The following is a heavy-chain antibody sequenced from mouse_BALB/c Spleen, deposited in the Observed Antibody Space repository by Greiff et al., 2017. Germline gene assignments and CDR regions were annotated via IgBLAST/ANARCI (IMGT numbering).Heavy chain of an antibody. J-gene: IGHJ3*01. CDR2: INPSNGRT. CDR1: GYTFTSYW. Sequence: QVQLQQPGAELVKPGASVKLSCKASGYTFTSYWMHWVKQRPGQGLEWIGEINPSNGRTNYTEKFKSKATLTVDKSSSTAYMQLSSLTSEDSAVYYCARYYDNDGAWFAYGGQGTLVTVSA. V-gene: IGHV1S81*02. CDR3: ARYYDNDGAWFAY. D-gene: IGHD2-4*01.